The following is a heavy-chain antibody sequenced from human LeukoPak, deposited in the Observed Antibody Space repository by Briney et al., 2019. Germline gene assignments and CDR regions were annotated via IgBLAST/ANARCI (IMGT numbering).Heavy chain of an antibody. D-gene: IGHD5-18*01. CDR3: AREESYDTDY. CDR1: GFTVSSNY. V-gene: IGHV3-66*01. J-gene: IGHJ4*02. Sequence: GGSLRLSCAASGFTVSSNYMSWVRQAPGKGLEWVSVIYSGGSTYYADSVKGRFTISRDNSKNTMYLQMNSLRAEDTAVYYCAREESYDTDYWGQGTLVTVSS. CDR2: IYSGGST.